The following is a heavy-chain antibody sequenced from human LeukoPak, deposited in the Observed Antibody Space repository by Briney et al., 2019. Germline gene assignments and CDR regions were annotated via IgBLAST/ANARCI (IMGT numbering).Heavy chain of an antibody. Sequence: PSQTLSLTCTVSGGSISSGSYYWNWIRQPAGKGLEWIGRIYTSGSTNYNPSLKSRVTISVDTSKNQFSLRLSSVTAADTAVYYCAREDSSSWFYYYIDVSGKGTTVTVSS. CDR1: GGSISSGSYY. CDR3: AREDSSSWFYYYIDV. CDR2: IYTSGST. J-gene: IGHJ6*03. D-gene: IGHD6-13*01. V-gene: IGHV4-61*02.